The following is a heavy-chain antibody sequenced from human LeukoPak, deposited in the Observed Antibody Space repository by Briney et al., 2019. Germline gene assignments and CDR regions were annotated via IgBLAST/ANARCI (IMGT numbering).Heavy chain of an antibody. V-gene: IGHV3-9*01. D-gene: IGHD4-17*01. CDR2: ISWNSGSI. Sequence: GRSLRLSCAASGFTFDDYAMHWVRQAPGKGLEWVSGISWNSGSIGYADSVKGRFTISRDNAKSSLYLQMNSLRAEDTALYYCAKDTPTWDYGDSGAFDIWGQGTMVTVSS. CDR3: AKDTPTWDYGDSGAFDI. J-gene: IGHJ3*02. CDR1: GFTFDDYA.